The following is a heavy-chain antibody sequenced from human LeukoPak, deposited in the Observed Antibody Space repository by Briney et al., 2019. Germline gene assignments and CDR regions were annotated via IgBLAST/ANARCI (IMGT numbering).Heavy chain of an antibody. CDR2: IDPSDSYT. CDR1: GYSLTTYW. V-gene: IGHV5-10-1*01. Sequence: GESLKISCKGSGYSLTTYWISWVRQMPGKGLEWMGRIDPSDSYTNYSPSFQGHVTISADKSISTAYLRWSSLKASDTAMFYCARYKDSSAYQAFDIWGQGTMVTVSS. J-gene: IGHJ3*02. D-gene: IGHD3-22*01. CDR3: ARYKDSSAYQAFDI.